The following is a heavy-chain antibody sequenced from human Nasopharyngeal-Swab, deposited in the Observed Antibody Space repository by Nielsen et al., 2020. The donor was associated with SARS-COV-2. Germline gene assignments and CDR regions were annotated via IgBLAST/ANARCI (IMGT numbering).Heavy chain of an antibody. D-gene: IGHD6-19*01. CDR3: ARASRGWS. J-gene: IGHJ5*02. CDR1: GLTYHHYE. V-gene: IGHV3-48*03. Sequence: LSLTCEASGLTYHHYEMNWVRHASREGLVCVSYISTSGATIHYADSVRGRFTIARDNAKKSLHLQLNSLRAEDTAVYYCARASRGWSWGQGTPVTVSS. CDR2: ISTSGATI.